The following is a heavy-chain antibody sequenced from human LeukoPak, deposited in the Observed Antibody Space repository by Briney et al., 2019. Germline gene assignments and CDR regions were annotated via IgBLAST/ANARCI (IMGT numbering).Heavy chain of an antibody. CDR2: IYYSGST. V-gene: IGHV4-34*01. CDR1: GGSFSGYY. J-gene: IGHJ4*02. CDR3: ATVQREGMYYFDY. Sequence: SETLSLACAVYGGSFSGYYWSWISQPPGKGLERIRSIYYSGSTYYNPSLKSRVTISVDTSKNQFSLKLSSVTAADTAVYYCATVQREGMYYFDYWGQGTLVTVSS. D-gene: IGHD1-26*01.